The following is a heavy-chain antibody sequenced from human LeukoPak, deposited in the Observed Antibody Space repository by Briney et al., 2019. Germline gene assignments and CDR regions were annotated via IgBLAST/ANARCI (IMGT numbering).Heavy chain of an antibody. CDR3: ARAYHNWYFDL. J-gene: IGHJ2*01. V-gene: IGHV4-34*01. D-gene: IGHD2-2*01. Sequence: SETLSLTCAVYGGSFSGYYWSWIRLPPGKGLEWIGEISPSAITHYNPSLKSRVTISIDTSKNQFSLRLTSVTAADTALYYCARAYHNWYFDLWGRGTRVTVSS. CDR2: ISPSAIT. CDR1: GGSFSGYY.